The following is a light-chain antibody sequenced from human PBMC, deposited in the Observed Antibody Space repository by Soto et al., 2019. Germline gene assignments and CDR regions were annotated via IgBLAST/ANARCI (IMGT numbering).Light chain of an antibody. Sequence: DIQMAQSPSSLSASVGDRVTITCRASQDITNFLAWFQQNPGTVPKLLMYGASTLQSGVPSRFSGSGSGTDFTLTISSLQPEDVATYYCQEYYSAPFTFGPGTKVDIK. CDR2: GAS. CDR3: QEYYSAPFT. J-gene: IGKJ3*01. CDR1: QDITNF. V-gene: IGKV1-27*01.